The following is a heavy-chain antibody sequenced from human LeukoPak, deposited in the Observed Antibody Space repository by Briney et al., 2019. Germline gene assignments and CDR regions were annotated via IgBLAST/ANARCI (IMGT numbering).Heavy chain of an antibody. J-gene: IGHJ4*02. Sequence: GGSLRLSCAASAFTFSSYWMHWVRQAPGKGLVWVSRINSDGISTSYADSVKGRFTISRDNAKNTLYLQMNSLRAEDTAVYYXAKGGATVIDYWGQGTLVTVSS. D-gene: IGHD4-17*01. CDR1: AFTFSSYW. V-gene: IGHV3-74*01. CDR2: INSDGIST. CDR3: AKGGATVIDY.